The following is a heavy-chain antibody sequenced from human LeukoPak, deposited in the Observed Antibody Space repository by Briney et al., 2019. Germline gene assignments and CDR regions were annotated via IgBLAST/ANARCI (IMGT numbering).Heavy chain of an antibody. J-gene: IGHJ3*02. D-gene: IGHD3-10*01. CDR1: GYTLTESS. CDR2: FDPEDGET. Sequence: GASVKVSCKVSGYTLTESSMHWVRQAPGKGLEWMGGFDPEDGETIYAQKFQGRVTMTEDTSTDTAYMELSSLRSEDTAVYYCATDLSPHSGSDAFDIWGQGTMVTVSS. CDR3: ATDLSPHSGSDAFDI. V-gene: IGHV1-24*01.